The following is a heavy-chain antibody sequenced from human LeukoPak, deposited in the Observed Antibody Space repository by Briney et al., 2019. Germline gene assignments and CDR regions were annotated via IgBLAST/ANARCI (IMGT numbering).Heavy chain of an antibody. Sequence: DSAKVFCKVSGYPLSELSMHWGRQPPGERPERMGDLDPADVETLYAQKFQGTVTLTEDTSTDTAYMELSSLRSEDTAVYYSTTADASVVRGVISGMDVWGKGPTVTVSS. V-gene: IGHV1-24*01. CDR2: LDPADVET. D-gene: IGHD3-10*01. CDR3: TTADASVVRGVISGMDV. J-gene: IGHJ6*04. CDR1: GYPLSELS.